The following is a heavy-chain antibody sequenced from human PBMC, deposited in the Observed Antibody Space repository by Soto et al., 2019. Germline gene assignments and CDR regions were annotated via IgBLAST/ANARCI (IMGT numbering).Heavy chain of an antibody. CDR2: ISAYNGNT. J-gene: IGHJ5*02. CDR1: GYTFTSYG. V-gene: IGHV1-18*01. CDR3: ARGLDSSGWYVGREWFDP. Sequence: GASVKVSCKASGYTFTSYGISWVRQAPGQGLEWMGWISAYNGNTNYAQKLQGRVTMTTDTSTSTAYMELSSLRSEDTAVYYCARGLDSSGWYVGREWFDPWGQGTLVTVSS. D-gene: IGHD6-19*01.